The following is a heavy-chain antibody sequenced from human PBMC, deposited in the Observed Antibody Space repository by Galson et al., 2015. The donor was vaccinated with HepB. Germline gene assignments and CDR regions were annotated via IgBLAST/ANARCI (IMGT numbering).Heavy chain of an antibody. J-gene: IGHJ4*02. CDR2: INTSTGKP. CDR1: GYPFTSYA. CDR3: ARTFYCDY. D-gene: IGHD2/OR15-2a*01. V-gene: IGHV7-4-1*02. Sequence: SVKVSCKASGYPFTSYAINWVRQAPGQGLEWMGWINTSTGKPTYAQGFTGRFVFSLDTSVNTAFLQINSLKAEDTAVYFCARTFYCDYWGQGALVTASS.